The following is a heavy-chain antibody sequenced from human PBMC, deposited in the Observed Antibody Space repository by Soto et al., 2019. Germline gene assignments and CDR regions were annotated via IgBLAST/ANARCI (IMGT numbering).Heavy chain of an antibody. V-gene: IGHV3-23*01. D-gene: IGHD6-13*01. J-gene: IGHJ4*02. CDR3: AKGGGRSAGTVDY. Sequence: EVQLLESGGGLVQRGGSLRLSCAASRFTFSSYAMSWVRQAPGKGLEWVSVIDYSGGSTSYADSVKGRFTISRDNSKNTLYLQMNSLRAEDTAVYYCAKGGGRSAGTVDYWGQGTLVTVSS. CDR1: RFTFSSYA. CDR2: IDYSGGST.